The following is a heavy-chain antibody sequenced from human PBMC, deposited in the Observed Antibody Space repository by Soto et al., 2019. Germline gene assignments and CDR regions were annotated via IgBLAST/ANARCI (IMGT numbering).Heavy chain of an antibody. CDR2: IKQDGSEK. Sequence: EVQLVESGGGLVQPGGSLRLSCTASGFTFSSYWMSWVRQAPGKGLEWVANIKQDGSEKYYVDSVKGRFTISRDNAKNSLYLQMNSLRAEDTAVYYCARSRQDMDTAMVDAFDIWGQGTMVTVSS. CDR1: GFTFSSYW. V-gene: IGHV3-7*01. CDR3: ARSRQDMDTAMVDAFDI. D-gene: IGHD5-18*01. J-gene: IGHJ3*02.